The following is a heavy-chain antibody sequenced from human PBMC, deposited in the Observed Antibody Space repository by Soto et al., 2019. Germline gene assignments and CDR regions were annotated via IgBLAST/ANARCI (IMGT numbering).Heavy chain of an antibody. CDR3: ASRVGGAGTTRGYYYYGMDV. CDR1: GGTFSSYA. V-gene: IGHV1-69*12. J-gene: IGHJ6*02. D-gene: IGHD1-26*01. CDR2: TIPIFGTA. Sequence: QVQLVQSGAEVKKPGSSVKVSCKASGGTFSSYAISWVRQAPGQGLEWMGGTIPIFGTANYAQKFQGRVTITAHESTSTAHMALSSLRSEDTAVYYCASRVGGAGTTRGYYYYGMDVWGQGTTVTVSS.